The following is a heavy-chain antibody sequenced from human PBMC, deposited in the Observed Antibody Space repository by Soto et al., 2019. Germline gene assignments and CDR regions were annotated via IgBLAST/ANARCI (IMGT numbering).Heavy chain of an antibody. J-gene: IGHJ2*01. CDR2: IFFSGNT. CDR1: RGSRHKGGNS. V-gene: IGHV4-31*02. Sequence: PSETVSLSCAVYRGSRHKGGNSWSWVRQKPEKGLEWIRKIFFSGNTHYKPALKCRLTFSVDPTKNQFSMKQTSVTAADPAIYYCATDNYGGMLDFWGPRALVAV. D-gene: IGHD4-17*01. CDR3: ATDNYGGMLDF.